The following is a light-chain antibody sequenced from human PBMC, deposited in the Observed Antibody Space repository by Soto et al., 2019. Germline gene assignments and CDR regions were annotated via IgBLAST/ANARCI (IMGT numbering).Light chain of an antibody. CDR3: QQRYSWPWT. CDR2: DAF. J-gene: IGKJ1*01. V-gene: IGKV3-11*01. CDR1: QSVSGY. Sequence: EIVLTQSPATLSLSPGERATLSCRASQSVSGYLAWYQQKPGQAPRLLIYDAFNRATGIPARFSGSGSGTEFTLTISSLEPEDFAVYYCQQRYSWPWTFGQGTKVEIK.